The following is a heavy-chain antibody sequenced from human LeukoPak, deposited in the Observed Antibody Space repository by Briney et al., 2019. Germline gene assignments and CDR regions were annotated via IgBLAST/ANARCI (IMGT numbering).Heavy chain of an antibody. CDR2: IYAGGFT. CDR3: ARGRGYCSSTTCYLPFDF. CDR1: GFTVSSNY. Sequence: GSLRLSCAASGFTVSSNYMSWVRQAPGKGLEWVSVIYAGGFTFYTDSVEGRFTISRDNSKNTLYLQMNSLRAEGTAMYYCARGRGYCSSTTCYLPFDFWGQGTLVTVSS. V-gene: IGHV3-53*01. D-gene: IGHD2-2*01. J-gene: IGHJ4*02.